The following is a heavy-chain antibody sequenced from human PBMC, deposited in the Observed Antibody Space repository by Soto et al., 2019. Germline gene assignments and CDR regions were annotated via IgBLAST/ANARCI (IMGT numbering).Heavy chain of an antibody. CDR1: GFSLSTSGVG. D-gene: IGHD4-17*01. V-gene: IGHV2-5*02. J-gene: IGHJ4*02. Sequence: SGPTLVNPTQTLTLTCTFSGFSLSTSGVGVGWIRQPPGKALEWLALIYWDDDKRYSPSLKSRLTITKDTSKNQVVLTMTNMDPVDTATYYCAHSSNLTMTTVTTFDYWSQGTLVTVSS. CDR2: IYWDDDK. CDR3: AHSSNLTMTTVTTFDY.